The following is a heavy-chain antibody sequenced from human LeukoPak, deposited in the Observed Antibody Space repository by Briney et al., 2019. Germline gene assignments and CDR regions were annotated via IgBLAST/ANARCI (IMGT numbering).Heavy chain of an antibody. J-gene: IGHJ4*02. V-gene: IGHV4-30-4*01. CDR3: ARGSSSWHGTYYFDY. Sequence: PSETLSLTCTVSGGSISSGDYHWSWIRQPPGKGLEWIGYIYYSGSTYYNPSLKSRVTISVDTSKNQFSLKLSSVTAADTAVYYCARGSSSWHGTYYFDYWGQGTLVTVSS. CDR2: IYYSGST. CDR1: GGSISSGDYH. D-gene: IGHD6-13*01.